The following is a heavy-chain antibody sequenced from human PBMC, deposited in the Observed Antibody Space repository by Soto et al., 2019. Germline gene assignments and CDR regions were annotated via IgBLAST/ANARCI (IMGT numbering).Heavy chain of an antibody. CDR2: IVPETGAT. V-gene: IGHV1-2*02. Sequence: ASVKVSCKASGYTFTGHYIHWVRQAPEQGPEWMGEIVPETGATRYAQKFQGRVTMTRDMSITTVYMELNNLSPDDTDVYYCGRGRSGQIVVFYWGQGTPVTVS. CDR3: GRGRSGQIVVFY. D-gene: IGHD1-26*01. CDR1: GYTFTGHY. J-gene: IGHJ4*02.